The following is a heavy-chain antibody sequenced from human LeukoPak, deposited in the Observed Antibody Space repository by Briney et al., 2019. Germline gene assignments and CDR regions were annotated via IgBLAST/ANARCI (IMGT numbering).Heavy chain of an antibody. Sequence: SETLSLTCAVYGGSFSGYYWSWIRQPPGKGLEWIGEINHSGSTDYNPSPKSRVTISVDTSKNQFSLKLSSVTAADTAVYHCARHLTTRWFDPWGQGTLVTVSS. J-gene: IGHJ5*02. CDR2: INHSGST. CDR1: GGSFSGYY. D-gene: IGHD1-14*01. CDR3: ARHLTTRWFDP. V-gene: IGHV4-34*01.